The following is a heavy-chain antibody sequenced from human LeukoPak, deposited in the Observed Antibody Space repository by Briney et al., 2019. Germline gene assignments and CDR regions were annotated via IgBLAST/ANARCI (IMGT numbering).Heavy chain of an antibody. J-gene: IGHJ4*02. CDR1: GFTFSSYS. Sequence: GGSLRLSCAASGFTFSSYSMNWVRQAPGKGLEWVSSISSSSSYIYYADSVKGRFTISRDNAKNSLYLQMNSLRAEDTAVYYCARVRGGYCSSTSCHFDYWGQGTLVTVSS. CDR3: ARVRGGYCSSTSCHFDY. CDR2: ISSSSSYI. D-gene: IGHD2-2*01. V-gene: IGHV3-21*01.